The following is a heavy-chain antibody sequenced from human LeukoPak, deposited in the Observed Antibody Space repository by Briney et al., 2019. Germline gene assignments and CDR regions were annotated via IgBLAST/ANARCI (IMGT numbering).Heavy chain of an antibody. J-gene: IGHJ5*02. CDR1: GGTFSSYA. V-gene: IGHV1-69*04. Sequence: GSSVKVSCKASGGTFSSYAISWVRQAPGQGLEWMGRIIPIFGIANYAQKFQGRVTITADKSTSTAYMELSSLRSEDTAVYYCARVGTTGRKYNWFDPWVQGTLVTVSS. CDR2: IIPIFGIA. CDR3: ARVGTTGRKYNWFDP. D-gene: IGHD1-1*01.